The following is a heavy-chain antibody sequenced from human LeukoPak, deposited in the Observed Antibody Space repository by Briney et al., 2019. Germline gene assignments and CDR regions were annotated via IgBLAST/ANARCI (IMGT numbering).Heavy chain of an antibody. V-gene: IGHV3-49*03. CDR2: IRSKAYGGTT. CDR3: TRGHSSSWSAWELPDY. Sequence: GGSLRLSCTASGFTFGDYAMSWFRQAPGKGLEWVGFIRSKAYGGTTEYAASVKGRFTISRDDSKSIAYLQMNSLKTEDTAVYYCTRGHSSSWSAWELPDYWGQGTLVTVSP. CDR1: GFTFGDYA. D-gene: IGHD6-13*01. J-gene: IGHJ4*02.